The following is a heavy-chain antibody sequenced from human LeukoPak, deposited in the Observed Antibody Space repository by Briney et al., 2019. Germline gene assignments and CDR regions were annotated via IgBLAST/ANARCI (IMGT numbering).Heavy chain of an antibody. J-gene: IGHJ4*02. Sequence: GGSLRLSCAASGFTVSSNYMNWVRQAPGKGLEWVSSISGCGTSTYYADSVKGRFTISRDNSKNTLYLQMSSLRAEDTAVYYCAKDPGYYFDSGGPDYWGQGTLVTVSS. CDR1: GFTVSSNY. CDR3: AKDPGYYFDSGGPDY. V-gene: IGHV3-23*01. CDR2: ISGCGTST. D-gene: IGHD3-22*01.